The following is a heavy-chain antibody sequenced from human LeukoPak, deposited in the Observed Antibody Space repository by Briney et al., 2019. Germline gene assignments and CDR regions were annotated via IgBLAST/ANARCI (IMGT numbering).Heavy chain of an antibody. CDR3: ARHKDYYYSYMDV. J-gene: IGHJ6*03. CDR1: GDSISTSSYY. V-gene: IGHV4-39*01. CDR2: VYYSGST. Sequence: SETLSLTCSVSGDSISTSSYYWGWIRQPPGKGLEWIGTVYYSGSTYYNPSLTSRVTISVDTSKNQFSLKLSSVTAADTAVYYCARHKDYYYSYMDVWGKGTTVTISS.